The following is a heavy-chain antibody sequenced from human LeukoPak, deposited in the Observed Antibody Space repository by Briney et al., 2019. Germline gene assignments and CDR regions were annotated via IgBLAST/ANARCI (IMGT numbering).Heavy chain of an antibody. Sequence: GGSLRLSCAASGFTFDDHGMSWVRQAPGKGLEWVSYISSSSSTIYYADSVKGRFTISRDNAKNSLYLQMNSLRAEDTAVYYCARDDKELGAFDIWGQGTMVTVSS. D-gene: IGHD7-27*01. CDR2: ISSSSSTI. J-gene: IGHJ3*02. CDR1: GFTFDDHG. V-gene: IGHV3-48*01. CDR3: ARDDKELGAFDI.